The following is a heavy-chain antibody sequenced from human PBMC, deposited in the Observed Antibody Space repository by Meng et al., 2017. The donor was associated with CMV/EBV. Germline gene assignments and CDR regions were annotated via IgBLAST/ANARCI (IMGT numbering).Heavy chain of an antibody. CDR1: GFSLSTSGVG. CDR3: AHNGELLYYYYGMDV. Sequence: SGPTLVKPTQTLTLTCTFSGFSLSTSGVGVGRIRQPPGKALEWLALIYWNDDKRYSPSLKSRLTIIKDTSKNQVVLTMTNMDPVDTATYYCAHNGELLYYYYGMDVWGQGTTVTVSS. J-gene: IGHJ6*02. D-gene: IGHD1-26*01. CDR2: IYWNDDK. V-gene: IGHV2-5*01.